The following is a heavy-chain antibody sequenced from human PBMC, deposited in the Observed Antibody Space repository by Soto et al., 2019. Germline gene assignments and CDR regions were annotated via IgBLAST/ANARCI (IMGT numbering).Heavy chain of an antibody. CDR1: GGTFNNYA. Sequence: QVQLAQSGAEVKKRGSSVKVSCRVSGGTFNNYAISWVRQAPGEGLEWMGGIITAFGTPKYARRFQDRVTISADVYAATAYMELTSLRSDDTAVYYCARDTREITRVRGVIPYYIYHLDVWGPGTTVAVSS. CDR2: IITAFGTP. J-gene: IGHJ6*02. V-gene: IGHV1-69*01. D-gene: IGHD3-10*01. CDR3: ARDTREITRVRGVIPYYIYHLDV.